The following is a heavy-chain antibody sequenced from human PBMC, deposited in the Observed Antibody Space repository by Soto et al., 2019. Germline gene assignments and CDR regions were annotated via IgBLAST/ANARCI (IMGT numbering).Heavy chain of an antibody. CDR1: GCTFKTYT. J-gene: IGHJ4*02. D-gene: IGHD1-26*01. CDR2: IIPMYDSA. CDR3: ATWRTYSGSYFCDY. Sequence: QVQLVQSGAELKKPGSSVNVSCAASGCTFKTYTINWVRQAPGQGLEWSGQIIPMYDSANYAQRFQGRVTISADKSTNIADMELSGLRSEETALYYCATWRTYSGSYFCDYWGQGALGSVSS. V-gene: IGHV1-69*06.